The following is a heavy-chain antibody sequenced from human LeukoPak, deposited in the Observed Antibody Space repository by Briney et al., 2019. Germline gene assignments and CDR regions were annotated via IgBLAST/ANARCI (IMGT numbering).Heavy chain of an antibody. D-gene: IGHD6-13*01. V-gene: IGHV3-30*02. Sequence: PGGSLRLSCAASGFTFSDYGMNWVREAPGKGLEWVAFIHHDEGNKYNADSVKGRFTMSRDKSKNTLYLQMNSLRAEDTAVYYCTNHPTHQHLDYWGQGTLVTVSS. CDR2: IHHDEGNK. CDR1: GFTFSDYG. CDR3: TNHPTHQHLDY. J-gene: IGHJ4*02.